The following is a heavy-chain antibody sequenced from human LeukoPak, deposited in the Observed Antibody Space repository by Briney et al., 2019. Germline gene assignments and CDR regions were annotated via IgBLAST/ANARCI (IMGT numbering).Heavy chain of an antibody. CDR2: ISAYNGNT. Sequence: VASVKVSCKASGYTFTSYGISWVRQAPGQGLEWMGWISAYNGNTNYAQKLQGRVTITRNTSISTAYMELSSLRSEDTAVYYCARGGIAAAGINYYYMDVWGKGTTVTVSS. CDR1: GYTFTSYG. D-gene: IGHD6-13*01. CDR3: ARGGIAAAGINYYYMDV. V-gene: IGHV1-18*01. J-gene: IGHJ6*03.